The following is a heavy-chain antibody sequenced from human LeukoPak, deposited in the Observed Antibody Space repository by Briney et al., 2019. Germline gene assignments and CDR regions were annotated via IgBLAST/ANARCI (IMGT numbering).Heavy chain of an antibody. CDR1: GYKFSNYW. J-gene: IGHJ4*02. CDR3: ARYPYYGDYYFDY. V-gene: IGHV5-51*01. D-gene: IGHD4-17*01. Sequence: GESLKISCKGSGYKFSNYWIGWVRQMPGKGLEWMGIIYPGDSDTRYSPSFQGQVTISADKSISTAYLQWSSLKASDTAMYYCARYPYYGDYYFDYWGQGTLVTVSS. CDR2: IYPGDSDT.